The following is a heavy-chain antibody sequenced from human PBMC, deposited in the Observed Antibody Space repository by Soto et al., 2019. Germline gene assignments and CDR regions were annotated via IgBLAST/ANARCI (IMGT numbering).Heavy chain of an antibody. Sequence: SGPTLVNPTQTLTLTCTFSGFSLSTSGMRVSWIRQPPGKALEWLARIDWDDDKFYNTSLKTRLTISKDSSKNQVVLTMTDMDPVDTATYYCARMFHCSGGTCPFDYWGQGALVTVSS. CDR2: IDWDDDK. V-gene: IGHV2-70*04. D-gene: IGHD2-15*01. CDR1: GFSLSTSGMR. CDR3: ARMFHCSGGTCPFDY. J-gene: IGHJ4*02.